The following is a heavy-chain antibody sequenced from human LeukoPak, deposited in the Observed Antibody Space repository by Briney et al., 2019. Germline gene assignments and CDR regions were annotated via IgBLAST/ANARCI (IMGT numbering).Heavy chain of an antibody. CDR2: IVVGSGNT. CDR1: GFTFTSSA. CDR3: AAELRGYSYGYDAFDI. J-gene: IGHJ3*02. D-gene: IGHD5-18*01. Sequence: GASVKVSCKASGFTFTSSAMQWVRQARGQRLEWIGWIVVGSGNTNYAQKFQERVTVTRDMSTSTAYVELSSLRSEDTAVYYCAAELRGYSYGYDAFDIWGQGTMVTVSS. V-gene: IGHV1-58*02.